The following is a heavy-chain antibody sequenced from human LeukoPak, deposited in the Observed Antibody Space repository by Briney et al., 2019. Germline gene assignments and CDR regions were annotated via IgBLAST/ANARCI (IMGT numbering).Heavy chain of an antibody. CDR3: ASPPLYRGSPWYFDY. J-gene: IGHJ4*02. CDR2: IKQGGSEK. Sequence: PGGSLRLSCAASGFTFSNYWMSWVRQAPGKGLEWVANIKQGGSEKYYVDSVKGRFTISRDNAKNSLYLQMNSLRAEDTAVYYCASPPLYRGSPWYFDYWGQGTLVTVSS. V-gene: IGHV3-7*01. D-gene: IGHD1-26*01. CDR1: GFTFSNYW.